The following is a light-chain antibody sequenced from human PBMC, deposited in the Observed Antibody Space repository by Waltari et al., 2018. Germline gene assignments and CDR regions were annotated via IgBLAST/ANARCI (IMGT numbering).Light chain of an antibody. V-gene: IGKV3-20*01. CDR2: GAS. CDR3: QQYDGSMLT. CDR1: QTINNNF. Sequence: IVLTQSPDTLSLSPGQRATLSCRASQTINNNFLVWYQQKPGQAPRLLIHGASSRATGFPDRFSGRGSGTDFTLTISRLEPGDGAVYYCQQYDGSMLTFCGGTKVE. J-gene: IGKJ4*01.